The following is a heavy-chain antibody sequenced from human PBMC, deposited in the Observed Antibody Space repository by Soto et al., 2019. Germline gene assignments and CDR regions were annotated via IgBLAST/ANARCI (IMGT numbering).Heavy chain of an antibody. CDR2: INSDGSST. V-gene: IGHV3-74*01. D-gene: IGHD2-15*01. Sequence: EVQLVESGGGLVQPGESLRLSCAASGFTFSSYWMHWVRQAPGKGLVWVSRINSDGSSTSYAGSVKGRFTISRDNDKNTLYLQMNSLRAEDTAVYYCVRTSLVVAAATREAYWGQGTLVTVSS. CDR1: GFTFSSYW. J-gene: IGHJ4*02. CDR3: VRTSLVVAAATREAY.